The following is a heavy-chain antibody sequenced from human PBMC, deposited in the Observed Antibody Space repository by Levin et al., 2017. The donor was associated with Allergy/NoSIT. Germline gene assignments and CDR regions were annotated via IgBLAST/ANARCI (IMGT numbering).Heavy chain of an antibody. V-gene: IGHV1-2*02. CDR1: GYTFTGYY. CDR2: INPNSGGT. CDR3: ARASAVRPPYY. Sequence: GGSLRLSCKASGYTFTGYYMHWVRQAPGQGLEWMGWINPNSGGTNYAQKFQGRVTMTRDTSISTAYMELSRLRSDDTAVYYCARASAVRPPYYWGQGTLVTVSS. J-gene: IGHJ4*02. D-gene: IGHD4-11*01.